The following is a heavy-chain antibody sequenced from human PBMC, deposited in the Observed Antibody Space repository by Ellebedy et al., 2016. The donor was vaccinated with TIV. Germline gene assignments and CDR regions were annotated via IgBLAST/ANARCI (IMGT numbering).Heavy chain of an antibody. J-gene: IGHJ6*02. D-gene: IGHD3-9*01. CDR1: GYTFTSYY. Sequence: AASVKVSCKASGYTFTSYYMHWVRQAPGQGLEWMGIINPSGGSTSYAQKFQGRVTMTRDTSTSTVYMELSSLRSEDTAVYYCARGEGRLRYFDWLRGNYGMDVWGQGTTVTVSS. V-gene: IGHV1-46*01. CDR2: INPSGGST. CDR3: ARGEGRLRYFDWLRGNYGMDV.